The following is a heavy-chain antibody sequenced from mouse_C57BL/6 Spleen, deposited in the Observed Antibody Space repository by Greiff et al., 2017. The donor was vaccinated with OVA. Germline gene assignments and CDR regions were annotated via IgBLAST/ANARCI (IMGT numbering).Heavy chain of an antibody. V-gene: IGHV2-2*01. D-gene: IGHD2-5*01. CDR1: GFSLTSYG. CDR2: IWSGGST. Sequence: QVQLQQSGPGLVQPSQSLSITCTVSGFSLTSYGVHWVRQSPGKGLEWLGVIWSGGSTDNNAAFISRLSISKDNSKSQVFFKMNSLQADDTAIYYCARKDSNSWYFDVWGTGTTVTVSS. CDR3: ARKDSNSWYFDV. J-gene: IGHJ1*03.